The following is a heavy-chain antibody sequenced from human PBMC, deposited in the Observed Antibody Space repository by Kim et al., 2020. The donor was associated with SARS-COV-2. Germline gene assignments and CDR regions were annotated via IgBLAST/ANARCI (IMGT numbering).Heavy chain of an antibody. J-gene: IGHJ4*02. CDR2: IYYSGST. CDR1: GGSISSGGYY. CDR3: ARDRMVRGVNPPGSRL. D-gene: IGHD3-10*01. Sequence: SETLSLTCTVSGGSISSGGYYWSWIRQHPGKGLEWIGYIYYSGSTYYNPSLKSRVTISVDTSKNQFSLKLSSVTAADTAVYYCARDRMVRGVNPPGSRLWGQGTLVTVSS. V-gene: IGHV4-31*03.